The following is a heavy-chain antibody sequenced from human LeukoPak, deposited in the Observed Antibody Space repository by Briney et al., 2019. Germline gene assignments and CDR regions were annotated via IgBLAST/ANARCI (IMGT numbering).Heavy chain of an antibody. D-gene: IGHD3-22*01. CDR2: INPSGGST. V-gene: IGHV1-46*01. J-gene: IGHJ5*02. CDR3: ARLRYYDSSGYYGFDP. Sequence: ASVKVSCKASGYTFTSYYMHWVRQAPGQGLEWMGIINPSGGSTSYAQKFQGRVTMTRDTSTSTVYMELSSLRSEDTAVCYCARLRYYDSSGYYGFDPWGQGTLVTVSS. CDR1: GYTFTSYY.